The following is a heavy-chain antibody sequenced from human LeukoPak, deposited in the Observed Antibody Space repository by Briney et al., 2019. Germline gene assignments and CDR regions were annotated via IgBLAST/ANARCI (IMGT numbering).Heavy chain of an antibody. Sequence: GGSLRLSCAASGFTFSSFAMTWVRQAPGKGLEWVSAISGSGGSTYYADSVKGRFTISRDNSKNTLYPQMNSLRAEDTAVYYCAKSFFGDSGPFSSWGQGTLVTVSS. CDR1: GFTFSSFA. D-gene: IGHD4-17*01. V-gene: IGHV3-23*01. CDR3: AKSFFGDSGPFSS. CDR2: ISGSGGST. J-gene: IGHJ5*02.